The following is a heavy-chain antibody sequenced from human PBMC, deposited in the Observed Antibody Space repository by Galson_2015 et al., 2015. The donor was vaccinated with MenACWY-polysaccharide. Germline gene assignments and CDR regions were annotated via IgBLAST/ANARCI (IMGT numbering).Heavy chain of an antibody. J-gene: IGHJ4*02. CDR3: AKDSASRASAWGGADY. D-gene: IGHD6-6*01. Sequence: SLRLSCAASGFTFGDYAMNWVRQAPGKGLGWVSRISWNSDNIYYADSVKGRFTISRDNAKKSLYLQMNSLRAEDTALYYCAKDSASRASAWGGADYWGQGSLVTASS. V-gene: IGHV3-9*01. CDR1: GFTFGDYA. CDR2: ISWNSDNI.